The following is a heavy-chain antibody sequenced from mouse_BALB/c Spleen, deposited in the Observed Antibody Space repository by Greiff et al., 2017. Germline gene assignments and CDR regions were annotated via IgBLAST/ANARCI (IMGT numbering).Heavy chain of an antibody. CDR1: GFTFSSYT. Sequence: EVKLVESGGGLVKPGGSLKLSCAASGFTFSSYTMSWVRQTPEKRLEWVATISSGGSYTYYPDSVKGRFTISRDNAKNTLYLQMSSLKSEDTAMYYCTREDDFAYWGQGTLVTVSA. CDR2: ISSGGSYT. D-gene: IGHD2-3*01. V-gene: IGHV5-6-4*01. CDR3: TREDDFAY. J-gene: IGHJ3*01.